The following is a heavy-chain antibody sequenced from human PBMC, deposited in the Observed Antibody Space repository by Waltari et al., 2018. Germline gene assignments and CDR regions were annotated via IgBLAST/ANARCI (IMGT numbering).Heavy chain of an antibody. CDR2: ISGSGGST. J-gene: IGHJ4*02. D-gene: IGHD6-19*01. V-gene: IGHV3-23*04. CDR3: AKRLPGIAVAGVHY. CDR1: GFTFSSYA. Sequence: EVQLVESGGGLVQPGGSLRLPCAASGFTFSSYAMSWVRQAPGKGLEWVSAISGSGGSTCYADSGKGRFPISRDNSKNTLYRQMNSLRAEDTAVYYCAKRLPGIAVAGVHYWGQGTLVTVSS.